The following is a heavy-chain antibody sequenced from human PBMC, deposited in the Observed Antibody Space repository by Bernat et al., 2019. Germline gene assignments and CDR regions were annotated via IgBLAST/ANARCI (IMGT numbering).Heavy chain of an antibody. Sequence: EVQLVQSGAEVKKPGESLKISCKGSGYSFTSYWIGWVRQMPGKGLEWMGIIYPGDSDTRYSPSFQGQVTISADKSIRTAYLQWSSLKASDTAMYYCERPRGNRSKRMYSSDGYWYFDLWGRGTLVTVSS. CDR1: GYSFTSYW. J-gene: IGHJ2*01. D-gene: IGHD6-19*01. CDR2: IYPGDSDT. CDR3: ERPRGNRSKRMYSSDGYWYFDL. V-gene: IGHV5-51*03.